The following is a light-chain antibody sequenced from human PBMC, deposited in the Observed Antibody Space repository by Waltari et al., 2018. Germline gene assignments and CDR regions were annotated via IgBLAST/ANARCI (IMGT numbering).Light chain of an antibody. CDR3: CSYADGNTYL. V-gene: IGLV2-11*01. CDR1: SSDVGGYMY. J-gene: IGLJ1*01. CDR2: DLT. Sequence: QSALTQPRPVSGAPGQSVTIPCTGTSSDVGGYMYVSWYKQRPGQAPNLLIYDLTYRPSGVPDRFSGSKSGNTASLTISGLQAEDEADYYCCSYADGNTYLFGTGTFVTVL.